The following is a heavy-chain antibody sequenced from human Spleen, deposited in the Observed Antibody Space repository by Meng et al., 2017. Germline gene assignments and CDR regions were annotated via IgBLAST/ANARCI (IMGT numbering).Heavy chain of an antibody. D-gene: IGHD3-22*01. CDR3: QWLSTHPPDQ. J-gene: IGHJ4*01. CDR2: IKSKVDGGTT. Sequence: EVELVESWGGLVNQWGSLRLACVASGGTFRNFWMTWVRHGPGKGLEWVGRIKSKVDGGTTDFAAPVKGRFTISRDDSQNTLYLQMNSLKTEDTGVYYCQWLSTHPPDQWGQGTLVTVSS. CDR1: GGTFRNFW. V-gene: IGHV3-15*01.